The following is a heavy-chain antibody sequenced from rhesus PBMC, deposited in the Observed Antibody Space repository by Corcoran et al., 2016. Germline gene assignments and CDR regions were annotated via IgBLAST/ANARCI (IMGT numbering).Heavy chain of an antibody. Sequence: QVQLQESGPGLVKPSETLSLTCAVSGYSISSGYYWGWIRQPPGKGLDYIGYISGSSGITYYNPSLKSRVTISKDTSKNQFSLKLSSVTAADTAVYYCARPPYGSSYTDYWGQGVLVTVSS. J-gene: IGHJ4*01. CDR3: ARPPYGSSYTDY. CDR1: GYSISSGYY. V-gene: IGHV4-99*01. D-gene: IGHD4-29*01. CDR2: ISGSSGIT.